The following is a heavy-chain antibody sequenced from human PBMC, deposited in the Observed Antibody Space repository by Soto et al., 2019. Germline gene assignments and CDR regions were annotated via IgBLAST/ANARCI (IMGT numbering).Heavy chain of an antibody. CDR1: GGSISSYY. J-gene: IGHJ5*02. D-gene: IGHD2-15*01. CDR3: ARGQKVVAATGNWFDP. Sequence: SETLSLTCTVSGGSISSYYWSWIRQPPGKGLEWIGYIYYSGSTNYNPSLKSRVTISVDTSKNQFSLKLSSVTAADTAVYYCARGQKVVAATGNWFDPWGQGTLVTVSS. CDR2: IYYSGST. V-gene: IGHV4-59*12.